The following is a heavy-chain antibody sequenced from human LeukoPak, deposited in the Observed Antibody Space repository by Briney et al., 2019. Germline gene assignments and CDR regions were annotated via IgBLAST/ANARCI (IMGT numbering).Heavy chain of an antibody. D-gene: IGHD1-26*01. CDR3: ARMGATTDWFDP. V-gene: IGHV4-4*09. J-gene: IGHJ5*02. CDR2: IYTSGST. CDR1: GGSISSYY. Sequence: PSETLSLTCTVSGGSISSYYWSWIRQPPGKGQEWIGYIYTSGSTNYNPSLKSRVTISVDTSKNQFSLKLSSVTAADTAVYYCARMGATTDWFDPWGQGTLVTVSS.